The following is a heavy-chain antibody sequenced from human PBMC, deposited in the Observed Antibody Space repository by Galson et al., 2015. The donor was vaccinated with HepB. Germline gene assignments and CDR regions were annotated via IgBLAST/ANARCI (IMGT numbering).Heavy chain of an antibody. D-gene: IGHD6-19*01. J-gene: IGHJ3*01. Sequence: QSGAEVKKPGEALRISCQASGYDFTSYWIGWVRQMPGKGLEWMGIVYPGDSDTRYSPSFQGQVTLSVDKSISNAYLQWGSLKASDSATYFCARHRGPSSGGSFDVWGQGTMVTV. CDR3: ARHRGPSSGGSFDV. CDR1: GYDFTSYW. CDR2: VYPGDSDT. V-gene: IGHV5-51*01.